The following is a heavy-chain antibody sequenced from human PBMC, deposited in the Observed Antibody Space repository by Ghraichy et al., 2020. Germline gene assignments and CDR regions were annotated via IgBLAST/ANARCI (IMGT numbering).Heavy chain of an antibody. CDR1: GGSFSDYF. V-gene: IGHV4-34*01. J-gene: IGHJ3*01. CDR3: ARYSSNSYDDAFDS. Sequence: ESLNISCAVFGGSFSDYFWSWIRQPPGKGLEWIGEINHSGSTKYNPSLKSRVTISVDTSKNQFSLQLNSVIAADTAVYYCARYSSNSYDDAFDSWGRGTLVTVSS. D-gene: IGHD6-13*01. CDR2: INHSGST.